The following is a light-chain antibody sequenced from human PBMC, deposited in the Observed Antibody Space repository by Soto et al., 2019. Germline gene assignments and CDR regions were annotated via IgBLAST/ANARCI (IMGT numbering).Light chain of an antibody. CDR2: GAS. V-gene: IGKV3-15*01. CDR3: QQYNNWWT. J-gene: IGKJ1*01. CDR1: QSVSSN. Sequence: EIVMTQSPATLSVSPGERATLSCRVSQSVSSNLAWYQQKPGQAPRLLIYGASTRATGIPARFSGSGSGTEFTLTISSLQSEDFAVYYCQQYNNWWTLGQGTKVEIK.